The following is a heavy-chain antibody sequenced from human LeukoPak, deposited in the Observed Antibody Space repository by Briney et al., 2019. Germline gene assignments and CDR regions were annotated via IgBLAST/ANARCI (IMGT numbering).Heavy chain of an antibody. J-gene: IGHJ6*03. V-gene: IGHV4-4*02. CDR2: IYHSGST. CDR1: GGSISSSNW. CDR3: AREYCSSTSCYYYYYYMDV. Sequence: SETLSLTCAVSGGSISSSNWWSWVRQPPGKGLEWIGEIYHSGSTNYNPSLKSRVTISVDKSKNQFSLKLSSVTAADTAVYYCAREYCSSTSCYYYYYYMDVWGKGTTVTISS. D-gene: IGHD2-2*01.